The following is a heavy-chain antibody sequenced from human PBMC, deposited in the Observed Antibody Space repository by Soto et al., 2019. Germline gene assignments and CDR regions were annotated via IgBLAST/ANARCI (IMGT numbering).Heavy chain of an antibody. CDR2: IIVGSGRT. V-gene: IGHV1-58*01. Sequence: SVKVSCKTSGFTFTNSAVQWVRQARGQRLEWIGWIIVGSGRTNYAQTLQGRVTITRDISANTAYMELTSLTSDDTAVYYCAAEVYSGGDCCHFDYWG. CDR3: AAEVYSGGDCCHFDY. J-gene: IGHJ4*01. CDR1: GFTFTNSA. D-gene: IGHD2-21*02.